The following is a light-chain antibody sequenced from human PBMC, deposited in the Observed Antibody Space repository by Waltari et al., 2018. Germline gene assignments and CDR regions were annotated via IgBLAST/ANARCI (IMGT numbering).Light chain of an antibody. V-gene: IGLV1-44*01. CDR2: ES. J-gene: IGLJ1*01. Sequence: QSALTQEASVSGTVGQKVTLSCSGNSNNVGSYAVAWYQQISHGAPQTCMIWESLAAGIPGLFSGSKSGTTASLTISGLQPEDEADYYCSTWDYSLSAHVFGSGAKVTVL. CDR1: SNNVGSYA. CDR3: STWDYSLSAHV.